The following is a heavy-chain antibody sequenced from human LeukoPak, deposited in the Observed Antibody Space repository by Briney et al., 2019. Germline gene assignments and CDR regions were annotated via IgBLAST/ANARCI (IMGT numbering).Heavy chain of an antibody. J-gene: IGHJ4*02. Sequence: PGGSLRLSCAASGFTFSSYAMSWVRQAPGKGPEWVSAISGSGGSTYYADSVKGRFTISRDNSKNTLYLQMNSLRAEDTAVYYCAKDHYYDSSGYLIFDYWGQGTLVTVSS. V-gene: IGHV3-23*01. CDR3: AKDHYYDSSGYLIFDY. D-gene: IGHD3-22*01. CDR1: GFTFSSYA. CDR2: ISGSGGST.